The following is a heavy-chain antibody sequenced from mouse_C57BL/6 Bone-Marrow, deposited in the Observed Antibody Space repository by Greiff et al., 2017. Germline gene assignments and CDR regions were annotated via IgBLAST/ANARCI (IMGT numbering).Heavy chain of an antibody. CDR3: ARTGDDYPTFDV. CDR1: GYTFTDYY. Sequence: QVQLKESGAELVRPGASVKLSCKASGYTFTDYYINWVKQRPGQGLEWIARIYPGSGNTYYNEKFKGKATLTAEKSSSTAYMQLSSLTSEDSAVYFCARTGDDYPTFDVWGTGTTVTVSS. V-gene: IGHV1-76*01. J-gene: IGHJ1*03. CDR2: IYPGSGNT. D-gene: IGHD2-4*01.